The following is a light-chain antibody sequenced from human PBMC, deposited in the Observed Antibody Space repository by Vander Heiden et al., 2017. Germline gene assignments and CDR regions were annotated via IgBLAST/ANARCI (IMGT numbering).Light chain of an antibody. J-gene: IGKJ2*01. Sequence: AIRITQSPSSLSASTGDRVTITCRASQGISSYLAWYQQKPGKAPKLLIYAASTLQSGVPSRFSGSASGTDFTLTISCLHSEDFTTYYCQRYDTYPHTFGQGTKLEIK. CDR2: AAS. V-gene: IGKV1-8*01. CDR3: QRYDTYPHT. CDR1: QGISSY.